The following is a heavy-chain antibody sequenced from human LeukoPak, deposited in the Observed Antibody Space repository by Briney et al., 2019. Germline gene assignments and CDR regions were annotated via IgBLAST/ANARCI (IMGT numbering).Heavy chain of an antibody. CDR3: ARAYQRLGQLSLPDY. CDR2: IHPSTGNP. V-gene: IGHV7-4-1*02. Sequence: ASVKVSCKASGYTFTNYAMNWVRQAPGQGLEWTGWIHPSTGNPTYAQDFTGRFVFSLDTSVSTTNLQISSLKAEDTAVYYCARAYQRLGQLSLPDYWGQGTLVTVSS. CDR1: GYTFTNYA. D-gene: IGHD3-16*02. J-gene: IGHJ4*02.